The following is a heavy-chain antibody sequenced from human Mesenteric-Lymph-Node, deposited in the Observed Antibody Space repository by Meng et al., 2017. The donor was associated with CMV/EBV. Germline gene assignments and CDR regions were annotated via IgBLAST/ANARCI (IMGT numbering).Heavy chain of an antibody. V-gene: IGHV4-31*02. D-gene: IGHD3-16*01. CDR2: IYYSGST. CDR1: GGSISSGGYY. J-gene: IGHJ5*02. Sequence: TVSGGSISSGGYYWSWIRQHPGKGLEWIGYIYYSGSTYYNPSLKSRVTISVDTSKNQFSLKLSSVTAADTAVYYCARGGSGSSPFFDPWGQGTLVTVSS. CDR3: ARGGSGSSPFFDP.